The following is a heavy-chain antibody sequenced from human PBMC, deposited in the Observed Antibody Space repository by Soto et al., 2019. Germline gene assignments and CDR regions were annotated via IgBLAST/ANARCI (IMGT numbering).Heavy chain of an antibody. D-gene: IGHD2-15*01. CDR3: ASRVVTGAFDI. V-gene: IGHV3-30-3*01. J-gene: IGHJ3*02. CDR2: ISYDGSNK. CDR1: GFTFSSYA. Sequence: QTGGSLRLSCAASGFTFSSYAMHWVRQAPGKGLEWVAVISYDGSNKYYADSVKGRFTISRDNSKNTLYLQMNSLRAEDTAVYYCASRVVTGAFDIWGQGTMVTVSS.